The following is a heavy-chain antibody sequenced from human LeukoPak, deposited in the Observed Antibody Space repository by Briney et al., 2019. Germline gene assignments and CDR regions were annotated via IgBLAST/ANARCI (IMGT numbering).Heavy chain of an antibody. CDR3: VTDSLVLNY. CDR1: GLTFSNAW. V-gene: IGHV3-15*01. J-gene: IGHJ4*02. Sequence: EGSLRLSCAASGLTFSNAWMSWVRQAPGKGLEWVGRVKSKPDGGTIDYAAPVKGRFTISRDDSKNTLYLQMSSLKTEDTAVYYCVTDSLVLNYWGQGTLVTVSS. CDR2: VKSKPDGGTI. D-gene: IGHD3-16*01.